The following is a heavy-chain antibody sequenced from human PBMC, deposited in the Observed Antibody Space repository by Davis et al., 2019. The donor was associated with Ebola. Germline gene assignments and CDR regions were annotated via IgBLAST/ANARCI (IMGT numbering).Heavy chain of an antibody. CDR1: GFTFSSYS. J-gene: IGHJ6*02. D-gene: IGHD2-2*02. CDR3: ARDLYLGSWNYYGMDV. CDR2: ISSSSSYI. Sequence: GESLKISCAASGFTFSSYSMNWVRQAPGKGLEWVSSISSSSSYIYYADSVKGRFTISIDNAKNSLYLQMNSLRAEDTAVYYCARDLYLGSWNYYGMDVWGQGTTVTVSS. V-gene: IGHV3-21*01.